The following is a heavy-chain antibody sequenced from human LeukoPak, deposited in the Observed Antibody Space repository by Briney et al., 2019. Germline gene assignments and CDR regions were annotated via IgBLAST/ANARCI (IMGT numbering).Heavy chain of an antibody. Sequence: GGSLRISCAASGFTFRNYWMSWVRQAPRKGLGWVAIINEDGNTKYYVDSVKGRFTISRDNAENSLYLQMSSLRAEDTAVYYCARDYWRSLEYWGQGTLVTVSS. CDR2: INEDGNTK. J-gene: IGHJ4*02. CDR1: GFTFRNYW. CDR3: ARDYWRSLEY. D-gene: IGHD3-16*01. V-gene: IGHV3-7*03.